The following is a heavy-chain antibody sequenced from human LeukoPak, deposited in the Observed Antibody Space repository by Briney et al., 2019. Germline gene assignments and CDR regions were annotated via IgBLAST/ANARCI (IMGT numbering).Heavy chain of an antibody. Sequence: GGSLRLSCAASGFTFSSHGMNWVRQAPGKGLEWVSYISSSSSTIYYADSVKGRFTISRDNAKNSLYLQMNSLRAEDTAVYYCARDYGDYLDYWGQGTLVTVSS. CDR3: ARDYGDYLDY. V-gene: IGHV3-48*01. D-gene: IGHD4-17*01. CDR2: ISSSSSTI. CDR1: GFTFSSHG. J-gene: IGHJ4*02.